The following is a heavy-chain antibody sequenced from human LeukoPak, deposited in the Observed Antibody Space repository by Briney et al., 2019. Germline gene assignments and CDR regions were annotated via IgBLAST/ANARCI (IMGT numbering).Heavy chain of an antibody. CDR3: AKGKNGGVEWGESYYYYYGMDV. CDR2: ISYDGSNK. J-gene: IGHJ6*02. V-gene: IGHV3-30*18. CDR1: GFTFSSYG. D-gene: IGHD2-8*01. Sequence: GGSLRLSCAASGFTFSSYGMHWVRQAPGKGLEWVAVISYDGSNKYYADSVKGRFTISRDNSKNTLYLQMNSLRAEDTAVYCCAKGKNGGVEWGESYYYYYGMDVWGQGTTVTVSS.